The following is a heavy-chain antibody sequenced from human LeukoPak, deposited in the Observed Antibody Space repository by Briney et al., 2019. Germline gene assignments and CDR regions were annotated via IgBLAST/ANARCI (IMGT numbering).Heavy chain of an antibody. V-gene: IGHV1-2*02. Sequence: GASVKVSCKASGYTFTGYYMHWVRQAPGQGLEWMGWINPNSGGTNYAQKFQGRVTMTRDTSISTAYMELSRLRSDDTAVYYCARDSEVHLWFGETTGNWFDPWGQGTLVTVSS. CDR1: GYTFTGYY. D-gene: IGHD3-10*01. CDR3: ARDSEVHLWFGETTGNWFDP. J-gene: IGHJ5*02. CDR2: INPNSGGT.